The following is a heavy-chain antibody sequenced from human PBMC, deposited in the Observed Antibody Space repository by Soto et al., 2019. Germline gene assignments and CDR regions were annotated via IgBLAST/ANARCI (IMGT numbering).Heavy chain of an antibody. Sequence: QVQLVQSGAEVKKPGSSVQVSCKASGGTFSSYAISWVRQAPGQGLEWMGGIIPIFGTANYAQKFQGRVTITADESTSTAYMELSSLRSEDTAVYYCARLYCSGGSCYSGWFDPWGQGTLVTVSS. J-gene: IGHJ5*02. D-gene: IGHD2-15*01. CDR3: ARLYCSGGSCYSGWFDP. CDR2: IIPIFGTA. CDR1: GGTFSSYA. V-gene: IGHV1-69*01.